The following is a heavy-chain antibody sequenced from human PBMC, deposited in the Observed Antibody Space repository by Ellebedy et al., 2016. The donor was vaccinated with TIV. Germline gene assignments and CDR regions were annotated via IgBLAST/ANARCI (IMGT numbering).Heavy chain of an antibody. CDR1: GFTFSTYG. D-gene: IGHD3-10*02. CDR3: ASSRYHYYVGNTIFAY. Sequence: PGGSLRLSCAASGFTFSTYGMHWVRQVPGKGLEWVAVITPDGSYKTYADSVKGRSTISRDNSKNTLYLQMNSLRPEDTAVYYCASSRYHYYVGNTIFAYWGQGTLVTVSS. J-gene: IGHJ4*02. V-gene: IGHV3-30*03. CDR2: ITPDGSYK.